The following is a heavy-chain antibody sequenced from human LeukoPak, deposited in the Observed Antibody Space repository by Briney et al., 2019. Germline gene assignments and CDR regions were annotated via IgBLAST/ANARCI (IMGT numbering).Heavy chain of an antibody. D-gene: IGHD3-10*01. V-gene: IGHV3-23*01. CDR1: GFTFSNYA. CDR3: AKEKSGYYGSGSYWFDS. Sequence: GGSLRLSCVASGFTFSNYAISWVCQAPGKGLEWVSAISGSATSTYEADSVKGRFTISRDNSKNTVYLQMTSLRAEDTAIYYCAKEKSGYYGSGSYWFDSWGQGTRVTVSS. J-gene: IGHJ5*01. CDR2: ISGSATST.